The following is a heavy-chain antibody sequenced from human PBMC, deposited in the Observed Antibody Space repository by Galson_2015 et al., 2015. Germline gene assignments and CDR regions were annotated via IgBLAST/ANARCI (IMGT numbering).Heavy chain of an antibody. Sequence: ETLSLTCTVSGGSISSYYWSWIRQPPGKGLEWIGYIYYSGSTNYNPSLKSRVTISVDTSKNQFSLKLSSVTAADTAVYYCARAERGVRGPLFDYWGQGTLVTVSS. CDR3: ARAERGVRGPLFDY. J-gene: IGHJ4*02. V-gene: IGHV4-59*01. CDR2: IYYSGST. D-gene: IGHD3-10*01. CDR1: GGSISSYY.